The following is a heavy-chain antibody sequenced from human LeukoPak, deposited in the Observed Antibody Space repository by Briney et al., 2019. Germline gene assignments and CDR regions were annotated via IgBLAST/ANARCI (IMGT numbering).Heavy chain of an antibody. V-gene: IGHV1-69*04. Sequence: ASVKVSCKASGGTFSSYAISWVRQAPGQGLEWMGRIIPIFGIANYAQKFQGRVTITADKSTSTAYMELSSLRSGDTAVYYCARVSSGYYGMDVWGQGTTVTVSS. D-gene: IGHD3-22*01. CDR3: ARVSSGYYGMDV. CDR1: GGTFSSYA. J-gene: IGHJ6*02. CDR2: IIPIFGIA.